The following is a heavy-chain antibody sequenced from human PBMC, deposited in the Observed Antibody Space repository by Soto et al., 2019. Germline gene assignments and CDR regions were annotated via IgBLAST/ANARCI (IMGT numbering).Heavy chain of an antibody. V-gene: IGHV4-30-2*02. Sequence: PSETLSLTCAVSGGSISSGGYSWSWIRQPPGKGLEWIGYIYHSGSTYYNPSLKSRVTISVDTSKNQFSLKLSSVTAADTAVYYCARLHGSGGGYYYYGMDVWGQGTTVTVS. CDR1: GGSISSGGYS. CDR3: ARLHGSGGGYYYYGMDV. D-gene: IGHD3-10*01. J-gene: IGHJ6*02. CDR2: IYHSGST.